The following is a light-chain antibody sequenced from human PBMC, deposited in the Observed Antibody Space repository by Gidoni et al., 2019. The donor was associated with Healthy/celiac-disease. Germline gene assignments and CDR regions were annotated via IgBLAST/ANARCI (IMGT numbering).Light chain of an antibody. V-gene: IGKV3-11*01. CDR3: QQRSNWLT. Sequence: EIGLTQSPATLSLSPGERATLSCRASQSVSSYLAWYQQKPGKAPRLLIYDASNRATGIPARFSGSGSGTDFTLTIRSLEPEDFAVYYCQQRSNWLTFGGGTKVEIK. CDR2: DAS. J-gene: IGKJ4*01. CDR1: QSVSSY.